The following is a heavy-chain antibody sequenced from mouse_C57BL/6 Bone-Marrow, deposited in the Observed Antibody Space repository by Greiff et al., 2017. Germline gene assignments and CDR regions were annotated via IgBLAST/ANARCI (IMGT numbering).Heavy chain of an antibody. J-gene: IGHJ2*01. CDR3: ARLWDGDY. CDR1: GYTFTCYW. CDR2: IDPSASYT. V-gene: IGHV1-59*01. Sequence: QVQLQQPGAELVRPGTSVKLSCKASGYTFTCYWMHWVKQRPGQGLEWIGVIDPSASYTNYNQKFQGKAILTVDTSSSTAYMQLSSLTSEDSAVYYCARLWDGDYWGQGTTLTVSS. D-gene: IGHD4-1*01.